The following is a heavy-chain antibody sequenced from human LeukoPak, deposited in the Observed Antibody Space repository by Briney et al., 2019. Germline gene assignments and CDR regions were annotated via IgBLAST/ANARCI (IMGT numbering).Heavy chain of an antibody. CDR2: IYYSGST. V-gene: IGHV4-39*01. J-gene: IGHJ4*02. CDR1: GGSISSSSYY. D-gene: IGHD6-19*01. Sequence: SETLSLTCTVSGGSISSSSYYWGWIRQPPGKGLEWIGCIYYSGSTYYNPSLKSRVSISVDTSKNQFSLKLSSVTAADTAVYYCARVSSGWYWVYWGQGTLVTVSS. CDR3: ARVSSGWYWVY.